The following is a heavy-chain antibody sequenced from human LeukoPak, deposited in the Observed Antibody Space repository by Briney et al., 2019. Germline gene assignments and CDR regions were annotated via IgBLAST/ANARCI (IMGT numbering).Heavy chain of an antibody. CDR1: GYTFTGYY. CDR3: ARGLGYCSGGSCPL. J-gene: IGHJ4*02. V-gene: IGHV1-2*02. CDR2: INPNSGGT. Sequence: ASVKVSCKASGYTFTGYYMHWVRQAPGQGLEWMGWINPNSGGTNYAQKFQGRVTTTRDTSISTAYMELSRLRSDDTAVYYCARGLGYCSGGSCPLWGQGTLVTVSS. D-gene: IGHD2-15*01.